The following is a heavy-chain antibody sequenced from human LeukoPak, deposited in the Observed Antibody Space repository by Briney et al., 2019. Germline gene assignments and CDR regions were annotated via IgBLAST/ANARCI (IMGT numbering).Heavy chain of an antibody. Sequence: GGSLRLSCAASGFTFSNYAMNWVRQPPGKGLEWVSTLSGTGGDTYYAESVRGRFTISRDNSKNTLFLQMNSLRAEDSAVYYCARSGAPNWVTTLVDLWGQGTLVTVSS. D-gene: IGHD7-27*01. CDR2: LSGTGGDT. CDR1: GFTFSNYA. CDR3: ARSGAPNWVTTLVDL. V-gene: IGHV3-23*01. J-gene: IGHJ5*02.